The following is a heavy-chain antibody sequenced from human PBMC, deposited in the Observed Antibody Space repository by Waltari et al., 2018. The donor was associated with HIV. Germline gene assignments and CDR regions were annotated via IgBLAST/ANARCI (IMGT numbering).Heavy chain of an antibody. D-gene: IGHD2-8*01. V-gene: IGHV4-39*01. Sequence: QLQLQESGPGLVKPSETLSLTCTVSGCSISSSSYYWGWIRQPPGKGLEWIGSIYYSGSTYYNPSLKSRVTISVDTSKNQFSLKLSSVTAADTAVYYCARHLGSDCTNGVCYTSWYFDLWGRGTLVTVSS. CDR3: ARHLGSDCTNGVCYTSWYFDL. CDR2: IYYSGST. CDR1: GCSISSSSYY. J-gene: IGHJ2*01.